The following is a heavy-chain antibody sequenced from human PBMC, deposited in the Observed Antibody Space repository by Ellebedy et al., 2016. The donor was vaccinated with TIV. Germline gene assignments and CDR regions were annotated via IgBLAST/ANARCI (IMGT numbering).Heavy chain of an antibody. CDR1: GFTFSSYS. CDR2: ISSSSTTI. D-gene: IGHD1-26*01. CDR3: ARVEYSGAYF. J-gene: IGHJ4*02. Sequence: GESLKISCAASGFTFSSYSMNWVRQAPGKGLEWVSYISSSSTTIYYADSVKGRFTISRDDAKNSLYLLMNSLRDEDTAVYSCARVEYSGAYFWGQGTLVTVSS. V-gene: IGHV3-48*02.